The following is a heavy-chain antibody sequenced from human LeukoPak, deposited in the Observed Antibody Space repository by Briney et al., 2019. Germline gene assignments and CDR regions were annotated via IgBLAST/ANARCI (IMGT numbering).Heavy chain of an antibody. Sequence: SETLSLTCTVSGGSISSYYWTWIRQPPGKGLEWIGYIYYSGSTNYNPSLKSRVTISVDTPKNQFSLKLSSVTAADTAVYYCARRRYYDSSGYANAFDIWGQGTMVTVSS. CDR2: IYYSGST. J-gene: IGHJ3*02. CDR3: ARRRYYDSSGYANAFDI. D-gene: IGHD3-22*01. CDR1: GGSISSYY. V-gene: IGHV4-59*08.